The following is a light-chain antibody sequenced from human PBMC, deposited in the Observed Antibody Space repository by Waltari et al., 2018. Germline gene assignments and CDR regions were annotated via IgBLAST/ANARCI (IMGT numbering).Light chain of an antibody. V-gene: IGLV3-21*04. CDR1: NIETKS. J-gene: IGLJ3*02. CDR3: QVWDDTTNSGV. Sequence: YVLTQPPSVPVAPGKTATLTCGGENIETKSVNGYQQKPGQAPVLVLFYDTDRPSGIPDRFSGSNSGNTATLTISWVEAGDEADYHCQVWDDTTNSGVFGGGTRLTVL. CDR2: YDT.